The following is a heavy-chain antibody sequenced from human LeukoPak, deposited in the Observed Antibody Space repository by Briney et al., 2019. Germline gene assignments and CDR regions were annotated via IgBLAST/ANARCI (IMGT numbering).Heavy chain of an antibody. D-gene: IGHD3-10*01. CDR2: INHSGST. J-gene: IGHJ4*02. CDR3: ARGLSPRINMVRGVRPPFRGVFDY. Sequence: SETLSLTCAVYGGSFSGYYWSWIRQPPGKGLEWIGEINHSGSTNYNPSLKSRVTISVDTSKNQFSLKLSSVTAADTAVYYCARGLSPRINMVRGVRPPFRGVFDYWGQGTLVTVSA. CDR1: GGSFSGYY. V-gene: IGHV4-34*01.